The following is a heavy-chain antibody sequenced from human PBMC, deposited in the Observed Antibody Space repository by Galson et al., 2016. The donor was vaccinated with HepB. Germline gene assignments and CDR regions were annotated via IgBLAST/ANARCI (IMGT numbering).Heavy chain of an antibody. CDR2: ISTYNGNT. CDR3: ARTFHNYGYFSLYV. V-gene: IGHV1-18*01. J-gene: IGHJ6*03. Sequence: QSGAEVKKPGASVKVSCKTSGYTFTSYGISWVRQAPGQGLEWMGWISTYNGNTDYTQKFQGRVTMTTDTSTSTVYMDMRRLRSDYTAVYYCARTFHNYGYFSLYVWGKGTTVTFSS. CDR1: GYTFTSYG. D-gene: IGHD3-16*01.